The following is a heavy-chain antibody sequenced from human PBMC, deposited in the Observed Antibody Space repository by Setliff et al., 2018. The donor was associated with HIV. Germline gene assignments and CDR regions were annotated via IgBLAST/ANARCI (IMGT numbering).Heavy chain of an antibody. J-gene: IGHJ6*03. CDR3: SSATRYYDCSGYYLDV. Sequence: GGSLKISCKGSGYSFTNYWIGWVRQMPGKGLEWMGVIQPGDSDTRYSPSFQGQVTISADKSFSAAYLQCGSLNASDTAMYYCSSATRYYDCSGYYLDVWGKGTTVTVSS. D-gene: IGHD3-22*01. CDR2: IQPGDSDT. V-gene: IGHV5-51*01. CDR1: GYSFTNYW.